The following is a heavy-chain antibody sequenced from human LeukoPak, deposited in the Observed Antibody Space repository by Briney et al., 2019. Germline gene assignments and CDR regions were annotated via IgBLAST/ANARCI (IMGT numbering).Heavy chain of an antibody. D-gene: IGHD3-10*01. V-gene: IGHV3-21*01. CDR3: ARGVRGVINYFDY. CDR1: GFTFSDYA. Sequence: GGSLRLSCAASGFTFSDYAMNWVRQAPGKGLEWVSSISRSGDFIYYADSLKGRFTISRDSAKDSLYLQMDSLRAEDTAVYYCARGVRGVINYFDYWGQGTLVTVSS. CDR2: ISRSGDFI. J-gene: IGHJ4*02.